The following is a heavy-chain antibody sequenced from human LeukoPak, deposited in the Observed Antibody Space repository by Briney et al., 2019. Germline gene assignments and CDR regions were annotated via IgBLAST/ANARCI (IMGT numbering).Heavy chain of an antibody. CDR1: GGTFSSYT. J-gene: IGHJ3*02. Sequence: GSSVKVSCKASGGTFSSYTISWVRQAPGQGLEWMGRIIPILGIANYAQKFQGRVTITADKSTSTAYMELSSLRSEDTAVYYCASNTDTPSDAFDIWGQGTMVTVSS. CDR2: IIPILGIA. V-gene: IGHV1-69*02. D-gene: IGHD2-2*02. CDR3: ASNTDTPSDAFDI.